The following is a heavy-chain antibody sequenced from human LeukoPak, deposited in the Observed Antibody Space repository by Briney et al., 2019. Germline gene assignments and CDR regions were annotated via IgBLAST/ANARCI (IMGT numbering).Heavy chain of an antibody. Sequence: SETLSLTCTVSGGSISSYYWSWIRQPPGKGLEWIGYIYYSGSTNYNPSLKSRVTISVDTSKNQFSLKLSSVTAADTAVYYCARAQYYYYYMDVWGKGTTVTISS. CDR3: ARAQYYYYYMDV. CDR2: IYYSGST. CDR1: GGSISSYY. V-gene: IGHV4-59*01. J-gene: IGHJ6*03.